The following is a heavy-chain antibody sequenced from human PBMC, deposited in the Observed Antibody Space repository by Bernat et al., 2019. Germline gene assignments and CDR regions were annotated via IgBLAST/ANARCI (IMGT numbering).Heavy chain of an antibody. CDR1: GFTFSTYW. Sequence: EVQLVESGGGLVQPGGSLRLSCAASGFTFSTYWMHWVRQAPGKGLVWVSRINSDGSTTSYADSVKGRFTISSDNAKNTLYLQMNSLRVEDTAVYYCARGLRPSSTVTTGYWGQGTLVTVSS. V-gene: IGHV3-74*01. CDR3: ARGLRPSSTVTTGY. D-gene: IGHD4-17*01. J-gene: IGHJ4*02. CDR2: INSDGSTT.